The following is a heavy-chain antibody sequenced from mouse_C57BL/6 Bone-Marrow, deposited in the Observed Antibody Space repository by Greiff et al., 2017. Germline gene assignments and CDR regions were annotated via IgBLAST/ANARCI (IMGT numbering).Heavy chain of an antibody. Sequence: VQGVESGAELARPGASVKLSCKASGYTFTSYGISWVKQRTGQGLEWIGEIYPRSGNTYYNEKFKGKATLTADKSSSTAYMELRSLTSEDSAVYFCARDPFIYYYGSSWFAYWGQGTLVTVSA. CDR3: ARDPFIYYYGSSWFAY. CDR2: IYPRSGNT. D-gene: IGHD1-1*01. CDR1: GYTFTSYG. J-gene: IGHJ3*01. V-gene: IGHV1-81*01.